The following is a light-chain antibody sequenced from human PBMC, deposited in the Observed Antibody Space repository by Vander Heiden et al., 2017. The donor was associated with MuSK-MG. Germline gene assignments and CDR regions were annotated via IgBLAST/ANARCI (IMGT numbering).Light chain of an antibody. CDR2: DNG. V-gene: IGLV1-40*01. CDR1: NSNIGAGYD. CDR3: QSYDSSLSVV. Sequence: QSVLTQPPSVSGAPGQRVTIPCTGTNSNIGAGYDVHWYQHLPRTAPKLLFFDNGKRPSGVPDRFSASRSATSASLAITGLQAEGEADYYCQSYDSSLSVVFGGGTKLTVL. J-gene: IGLJ3*02.